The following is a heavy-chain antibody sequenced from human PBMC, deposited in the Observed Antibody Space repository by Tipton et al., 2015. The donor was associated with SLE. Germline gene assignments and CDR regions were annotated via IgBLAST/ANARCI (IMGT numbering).Heavy chain of an antibody. J-gene: IGHJ4*02. Sequence: SLRLSCAASGFTFSNTWMSWVRQAPGKGLEWVGRIKNKADDGTADHAASVKGRFTISRDDSKNMLYLQMNSLKTEDTAVYYCARDSEWEVFPYWGQGTLVTVSS. D-gene: IGHD1-26*01. V-gene: IGHV3-15*01. CDR2: IKNKADDGTA. CDR1: GFTFSNTW. CDR3: ARDSEWEVFPY.